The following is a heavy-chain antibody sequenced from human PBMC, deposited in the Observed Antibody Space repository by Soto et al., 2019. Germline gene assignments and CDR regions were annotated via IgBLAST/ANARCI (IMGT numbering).Heavy chain of an antibody. Sequence: SETLSLTCTVSGGSFSSGDYYWSWIRQPPGKGLEWIGYIYYSGTTYYKPSLKSRVTISIDTSKNQFSMKLSSVTAADTAVYYCARASGAWYTAYYFDYWGQGALVTVSS. D-gene: IGHD6-19*01. CDR3: ARASGAWYTAYYFDY. CDR2: IYYSGTT. V-gene: IGHV4-30-4*01. CDR1: GGSFSSGDYY. J-gene: IGHJ4*02.